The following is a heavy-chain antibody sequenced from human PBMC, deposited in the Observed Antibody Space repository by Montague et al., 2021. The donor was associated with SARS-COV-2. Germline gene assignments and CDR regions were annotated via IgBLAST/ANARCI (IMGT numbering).Heavy chain of an antibody. D-gene: IGHD2-2*02. V-gene: IGHV3-7*01. CDR1: GFTFSSYW. J-gene: IGHJ4*02. Sequence: SLRLSCAASGFTFSSYWMTWVRQAPGKGLEWVANIKQDESEKYYVDSVKGRFTISRDNAKNSLYLQMNSLRAADTAVYYCASRYCSGPRCYSGTYYYFDYWGQGALVTVSS. CDR2: IKQDESEK. CDR3: ASRYCSGPRCYSGTYYYFDY.